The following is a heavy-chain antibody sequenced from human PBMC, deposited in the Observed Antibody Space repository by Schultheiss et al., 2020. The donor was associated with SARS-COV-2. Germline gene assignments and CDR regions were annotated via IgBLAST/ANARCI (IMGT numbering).Heavy chain of an antibody. CDR2: IYYSGST. J-gene: IGHJ4*02. V-gene: IGHV4-31*02. CDR1: GGSISSNNFL. CDR3: ARYDYGGHFDY. D-gene: IGHD4-23*01. Sequence: SETLSLTCNVSGGSISSNNFLWGWIRQHPGKGLEWIGYIYYSGSTYYNPSLKSRVTISVDTSKNQFSLKLSSVTAADTAVYYCARYDYGGHFDYWGQGTLVTVSS.